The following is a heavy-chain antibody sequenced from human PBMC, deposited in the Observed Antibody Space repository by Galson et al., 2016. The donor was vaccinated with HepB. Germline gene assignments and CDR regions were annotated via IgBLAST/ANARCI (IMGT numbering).Heavy chain of an antibody. CDR3: ARHGTVDTGAY. CDR1: GESERRDG. Sequence: QSGAEGKKPGESLKISCKGSGESERRDGKGGVSQRPGKGKEGMGIIDPGDSDTRYSPSFQGQVTISADKSISTAYLQWSSLKASDTAMYYCARHGTVDTGAYWGQGTLVTVSS. D-gene: IGHD5-18*01. CDR2: IDPGDSDT. V-gene: IGHV5-51*01. J-gene: IGHJ4*02.